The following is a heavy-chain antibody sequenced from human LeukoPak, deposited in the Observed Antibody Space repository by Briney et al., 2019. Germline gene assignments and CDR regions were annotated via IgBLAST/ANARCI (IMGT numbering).Heavy chain of an antibody. CDR2: IYYTGST. Sequence: SETLSLTCTVSGDSVSSSNYYWGWTRQPPGKGLEWIASIYYTGSTYYSPSLKSRVTISVDTSKNQFSLKLRFVTAADSAVYYCAAYQGPFDQWGQGTLVTVSP. V-gene: IGHV4-39*01. CDR1: GDSVSSSNYY. CDR3: AAYQGPFDQ. D-gene: IGHD3-16*01. J-gene: IGHJ4*02.